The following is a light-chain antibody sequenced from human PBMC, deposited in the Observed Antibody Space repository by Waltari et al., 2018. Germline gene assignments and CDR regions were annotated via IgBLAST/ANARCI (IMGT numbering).Light chain of an antibody. V-gene: IGLV2-14*03. CDR2: DVT. CDR3: SSYTNSRTTI. Sequence: QSALTQPASVSGSPGQSIAILCTGTGSDIGGYNYVSWYQQYPGRAPKLIIYDVTRWPSGVSNRFSGSKSGVTASLTISGLQAEDEADYYCSSYTNSRTTIFGGGTRVTVL. J-gene: IGLJ2*01. CDR1: GSDIGGYNY.